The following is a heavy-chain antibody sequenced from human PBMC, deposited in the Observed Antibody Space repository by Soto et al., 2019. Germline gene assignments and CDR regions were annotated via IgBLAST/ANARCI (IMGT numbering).Heavy chain of an antibody. J-gene: IGHJ5*02. CDR3: AASSYDSSGYFPLGS. D-gene: IGHD3-22*01. CDR2: IVVGSGNT. Sequence: QMQLVQSGPEVKKPGTSVKVSCKASGFTFTSSGMQWVRQARGQRLGWIGWIVVGSGNTNYAQKFQERVTITRDMSTSTAYMELGSLRSEDTAVYYCAASSYDSSGYFPLGSWGQGTLVTVSS. V-gene: IGHV1-58*02. CDR1: GFTFTSSG.